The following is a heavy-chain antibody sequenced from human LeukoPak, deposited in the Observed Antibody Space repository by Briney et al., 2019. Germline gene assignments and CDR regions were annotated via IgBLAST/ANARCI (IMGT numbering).Heavy chain of an antibody. CDR1: GYTFSDYY. Sequence: GASVKVSCKASGYTFSDYYIHWVRLAPGQGLEWMGWITPNIGGTNYAQKFQGRVTMTRDTSISTAYMELSRLRPGDTAVYYCGRGENLLVLPAIIDYWGQGTLVTVSS. V-gene: IGHV1-2*02. J-gene: IGHJ4*02. CDR2: ITPNIGGT. CDR3: GRGENLLVLPAIIDY. D-gene: IGHD2-2*02.